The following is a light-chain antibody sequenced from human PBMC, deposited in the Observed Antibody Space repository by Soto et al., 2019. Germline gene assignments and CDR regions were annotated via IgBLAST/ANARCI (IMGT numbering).Light chain of an antibody. Sequence: EILLTQSPATLSLSPGERATLSCRASQSVSSYLAWYQQKPGQAPRLLIYGASSRATGIPDRLSGSGYGTDFTITISRLETEDFEVYYCQQYGSSTLTFGGGTKVDI. V-gene: IGKV3-20*01. CDR3: QQYGSSTLT. CDR2: GAS. CDR1: QSVSSY. J-gene: IGKJ4*01.